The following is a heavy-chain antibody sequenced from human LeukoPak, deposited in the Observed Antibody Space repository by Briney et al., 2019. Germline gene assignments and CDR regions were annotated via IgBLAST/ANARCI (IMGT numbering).Heavy chain of an antibody. Sequence: SETLSLTCTVSGGSICTYYWSWMRQPAGKGLEWIGRISSSGTTNYNPSLKSRVTMSLDRPKNQFSLKLSSVTAADTAVYYCARDQGSGWYDYWGQGTLVTVSS. J-gene: IGHJ4*02. CDR1: GGSICTYY. V-gene: IGHV4-4*07. CDR3: ARDQGSGWYDY. CDR2: ISSSGTT. D-gene: IGHD6-19*01.